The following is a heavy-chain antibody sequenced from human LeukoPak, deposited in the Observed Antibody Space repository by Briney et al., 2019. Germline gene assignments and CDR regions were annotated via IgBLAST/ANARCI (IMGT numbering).Heavy chain of an antibody. CDR1: GFTFSSYS. V-gene: IGHV3-21*01. CDR2: ISSTTSYK. Sequence: GGSLRLSCAASGFTFSSYSMNWVRQAPGKGLEWVSFISSTTSYKYYADSVKGRFTISRDNAKNSLYLQMNSLRAEDTAVYYCARGRSGWSPYYYYGMDVWGQGTTVTVSS. D-gene: IGHD6-19*01. CDR3: ARGRSGWSPYYYYGMDV. J-gene: IGHJ6*02.